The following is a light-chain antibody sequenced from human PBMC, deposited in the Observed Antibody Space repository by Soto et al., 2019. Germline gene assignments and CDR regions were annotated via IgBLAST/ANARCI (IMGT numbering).Light chain of an antibody. V-gene: IGKV1-39*01. CDR3: QQSYRTPWT. CDR1: QNLDSY. J-gene: IGKJ2*01. Sequence: DIQMTQSPSSLSAYIGDRVTITCRASQNLDSYLNWYQQKPGKAPKLLIYSTSSLQSGVPSRFSGSGSGTDFTLTISTLQPDDFATYFCQQSYRTPWTFGQGTKREI. CDR2: STS.